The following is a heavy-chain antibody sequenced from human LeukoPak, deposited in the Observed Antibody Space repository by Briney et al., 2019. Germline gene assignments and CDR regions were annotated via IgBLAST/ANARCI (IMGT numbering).Heavy chain of an antibody. CDR3: AREYSASEH. D-gene: IGHD5-12*01. V-gene: IGHV1-2*02. CDR2: IDPYTGNT. J-gene: IGHJ4*02. CDR1: GYIFVGYY. Sequence: EASVKVSCKASGYIFVGYYLHWVRQAPGQGLEWMAWIDPYTGNTHYAQKFQGRITVTRDTSVSTTYMELTWLTSDDTARYYCAREYSASEHWGQGTLVTVSS.